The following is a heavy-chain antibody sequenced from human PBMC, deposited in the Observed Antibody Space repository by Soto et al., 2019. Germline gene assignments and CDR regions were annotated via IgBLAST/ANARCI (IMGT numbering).Heavy chain of an antibody. CDR1: GGTFNNYA. CDR2: IIPLFGTT. CDR3: ARPRSHYYDRSAERAFDI. J-gene: IGHJ3*02. Sequence: QVQLVQSGAEVKKPGSSVQDSCKASGGTFNNYAISWVRQAPGQGLEWMGGIIPLFGTTNYAQKFQGRVTITADESTSTAYMELSSLRSQDTASYYCARPRSHYYDRSAERAFDIWGQVTMVTVSS. D-gene: IGHD3-22*01. V-gene: IGHV1-69*01.